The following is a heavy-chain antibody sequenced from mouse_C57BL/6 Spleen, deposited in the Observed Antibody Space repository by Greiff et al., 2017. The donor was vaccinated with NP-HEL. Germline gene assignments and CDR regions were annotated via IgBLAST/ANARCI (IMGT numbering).Heavy chain of an antibody. Sequence: EVKVEESGPGLVKPSQSLSLTCSVTGYSITSGYYWNWLRQFPGNKLEWMGYISYDGRNNYNPSPQNRISITRDTSKNQFFLKLNSVTTEDTATYYCARDDGYYGYFDVWGTGTPVTVSS. CDR1: GYSITSGYY. CDR2: ISYDGRN. V-gene: IGHV3-6*01. D-gene: IGHD2-3*01. CDR3: ARDDGYYGYFDV. J-gene: IGHJ1*03.